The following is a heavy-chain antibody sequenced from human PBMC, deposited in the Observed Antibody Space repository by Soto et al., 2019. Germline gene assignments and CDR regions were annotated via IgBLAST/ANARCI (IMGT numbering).Heavy chain of an antibody. D-gene: IGHD2-15*01. CDR3: ARDSVKYCSGGSCYSPYFDY. CDR2: IIPILGIA. V-gene: IGHV1-69*08. Sequence: QVQLVQSGAEVKKPGSSEKVSCKASGGTFSSYTISWVRQAPGQGLEWMGRIIPILGIANYAQKFQGRVTITADKSTSTAYMELSSLRSEDTAVYYCARDSVKYCSGGSCYSPYFDYWGQGTLVTVSS. J-gene: IGHJ4*02. CDR1: GGTFSSYT.